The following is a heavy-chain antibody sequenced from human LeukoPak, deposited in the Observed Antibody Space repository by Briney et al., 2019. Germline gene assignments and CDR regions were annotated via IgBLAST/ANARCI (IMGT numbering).Heavy chain of an antibody. V-gene: IGHV4-39*01. CDR3: ARGGWYPESFQH. Sequence: SETLSLTCTVSGGSISSSSYYWGWIRQPPGKGLEWIGSIYYSGTTYYNPSLRSRVTISVDTSKTQLSLKLSSVTAADTAVYYCARGGWYPESFQHWGQGALVTVSS. CDR1: GGSISSSSYY. CDR2: IYYSGTT. J-gene: IGHJ1*01. D-gene: IGHD6-19*01.